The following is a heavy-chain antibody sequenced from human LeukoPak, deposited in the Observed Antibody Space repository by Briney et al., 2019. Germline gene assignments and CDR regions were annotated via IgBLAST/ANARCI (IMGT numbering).Heavy chain of an antibody. Sequence: SGGSLRLSCSASRFTFSDYALSWVRQAPGQGLEWVGFIRSKAYGGTTEYAASMKGRFIISRDDSKSIAYLQMNSLKSEDTVIYYCTRDVVGYCSRTTCDTSYFDSWGQGTLVTVPS. V-gene: IGHV3-49*04. CDR3: TRDVVGYCSRTTCDTSYFDS. J-gene: IGHJ4*02. CDR2: IRSKAYGGTT. D-gene: IGHD2-2*01. CDR1: RFTFSDYA.